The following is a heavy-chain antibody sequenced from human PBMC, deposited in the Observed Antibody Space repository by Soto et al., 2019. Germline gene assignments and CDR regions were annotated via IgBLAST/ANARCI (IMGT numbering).Heavy chain of an antibody. CDR1: GFTVSSNY. D-gene: IGHD7-27*01. CDR2: IYSGGST. CDR3: ASRELGTYYYFDY. Sequence: LSLTCAASGFTVSSNYMSWVRQAPGKGLEWVSVIYSGGSTYYADSVKGRFTISRDNSKNTLYLQMNSLRAEDTAVYYCASRELGTYYYFDYWGQGTLVTVSS. V-gene: IGHV3-53*01. J-gene: IGHJ4*02.